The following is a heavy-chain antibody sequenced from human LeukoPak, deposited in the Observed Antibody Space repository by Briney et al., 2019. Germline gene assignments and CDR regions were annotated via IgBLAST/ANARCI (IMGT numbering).Heavy chain of an antibody. J-gene: IGHJ3*02. CDR3: ARDLVATIGAFDI. Sequence: PSETLSLTCTVSGGSISSGGYYWSWIRQHPGKGLEWIGYIYYSGSTYYNPSLKSRVTISVDTSKNQFSLKLSPVTAADTAVYYCARDLVATIGAFDIWGQGTMVTVSS. V-gene: IGHV4-31*03. CDR1: GGSISSGGYY. D-gene: IGHD5-12*01. CDR2: IYYSGST.